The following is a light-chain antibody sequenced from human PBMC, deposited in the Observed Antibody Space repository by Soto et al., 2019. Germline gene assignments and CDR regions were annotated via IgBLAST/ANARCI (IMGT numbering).Light chain of an antibody. J-gene: IGKJ4*01. CDR1: QSVRNNY. CDR3: QQYGSTPLT. CDR2: DVS. V-gene: IGKV3-20*01. Sequence: EIVLTQSPGTLSLSPGERATLSCRASQSVRNNYLVWYQQRPGQPPRFLMYDVSTRAAGIPDRFSGSGSGTDFTLTISRLEPEAFAVYYCQQYGSTPLTFGGGTKVEIE.